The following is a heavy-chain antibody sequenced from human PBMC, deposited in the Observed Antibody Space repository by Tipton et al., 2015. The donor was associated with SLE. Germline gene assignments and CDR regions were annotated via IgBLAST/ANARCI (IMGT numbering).Heavy chain of an antibody. CDR3: ARHRWRWNDAFDI. Sequence: PGLVKPSETLSLTCAVSGGSVSSSNWWSWVRQPPGKGLEWIGEIYHSGSTNYNPSLKSRVTISVDTSKNQFSLKLSSVTAADTAVYYCARHRWRWNDAFDIWGQGTMVTVSS. D-gene: IGHD5-24*01. J-gene: IGHJ3*02. CDR1: GGSVSSSNW. V-gene: IGHV4-4*02. CDR2: IYHSGST.